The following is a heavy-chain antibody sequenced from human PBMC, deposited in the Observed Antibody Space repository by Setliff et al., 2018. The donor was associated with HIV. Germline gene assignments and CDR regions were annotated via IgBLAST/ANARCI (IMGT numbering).Heavy chain of an antibody. CDR1: GGSVSSVNYY. CDR3: AKVFAFGVDGFDI. V-gene: IGHV4-61*01. D-gene: IGHD3-10*01. Sequence: PSETLSLTCSVSGGSVSSVNYYWSWIRQPPGKGLEWIGYIHYTGSTTYNPSLKSRVTISVDTSKNQFSLELSSVTAADTAVYYCAKVFAFGVDGFDIWGQGTMVTVSS. CDR2: IHYTGST. J-gene: IGHJ3*02.